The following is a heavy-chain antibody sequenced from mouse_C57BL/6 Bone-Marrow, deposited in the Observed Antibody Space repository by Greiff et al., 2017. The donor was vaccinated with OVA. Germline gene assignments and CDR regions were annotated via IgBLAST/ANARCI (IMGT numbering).Heavy chain of an antibody. CDR1: GYTFTDYN. J-gene: IGHJ4*01. CDR2: INPNNGGT. D-gene: IGHD1-1*01. CDR3: AIGVYYYGSSPYAMDY. Sequence: EVHLVESGPELVKPGASVKMSCKASGYTFTDYNMHWVKQSHGKSLEWIGYINPNNGGTSYNQKFKGKATLTVNKSSSTAYMELRSLTSEDSAVYYCAIGVYYYGSSPYAMDYWGQGTSVTVSS. V-gene: IGHV1-22*01.